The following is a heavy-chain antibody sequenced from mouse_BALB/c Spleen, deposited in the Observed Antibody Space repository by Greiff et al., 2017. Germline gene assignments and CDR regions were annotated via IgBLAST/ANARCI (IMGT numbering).Heavy chain of an antibody. D-gene: IGHD1-1*01. CDR3: ARWGYGSRYFDV. CDR2: ISSGSSTI. CDR1: GFTFSSFG. Sequence: EVQLQESGGGLVQPGGSRKLSCAASGFTFSSFGMHWVRQAPEKGLEWVAYISSGSSTIYYADTVKGRFTISRDNPKNTLFLQMTSLRSEDTAMYYCARWGYGSRYFDVWGAGTTVTVSS. V-gene: IGHV5-17*02. J-gene: IGHJ1*01.